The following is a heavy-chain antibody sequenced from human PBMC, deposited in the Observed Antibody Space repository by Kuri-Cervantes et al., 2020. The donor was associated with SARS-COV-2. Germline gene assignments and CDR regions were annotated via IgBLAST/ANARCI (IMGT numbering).Heavy chain of an antibody. CDR1: GFTFDDYA. Sequence: SLKISCAASGFTFDDYAVHGVRKAPGKGLEWGSGISWDSGSIGYADSVKGGFSISRDNDKNCLYLQINSLRAEETALYYCAKDMGTIFGVVIGSGYGMDVWGQGTTVTVSS. V-gene: IGHV3-9*01. J-gene: IGHJ6*02. D-gene: IGHD3-3*01. CDR3: AKDMGTIFGVVIGSGYGMDV. CDR2: ISWDSGSI.